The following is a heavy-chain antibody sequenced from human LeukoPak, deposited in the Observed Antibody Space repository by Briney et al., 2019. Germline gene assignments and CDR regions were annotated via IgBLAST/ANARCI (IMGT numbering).Heavy chain of an antibody. CDR2: MNSNSGNT. J-gene: IGHJ3*02. CDR1: GYTFTSYD. V-gene: IGHV1-8*01. Sequence: ASVKVSCKASGYTFTSYDINWVRQATGQGLEWMGWMNSNSGNTGYAQKFQGRVTMTRNTSISTAYMELSSLRSEDTAVYYCARRPVASDAFDIWGQGTMVTVSS. CDR3: ARRPVASDAFDI.